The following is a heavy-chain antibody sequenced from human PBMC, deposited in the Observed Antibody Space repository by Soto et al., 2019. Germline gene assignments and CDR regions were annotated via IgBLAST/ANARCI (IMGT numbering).Heavy chain of an antibody. CDR3: ARSITMVRGVHYYYYYGMDV. CDR1: GGTFSSYA. J-gene: IGHJ6*02. D-gene: IGHD3-10*01. CDR2: IIPIFGTA. V-gene: IGHV1-69*13. Sequence: GASVKVSCKASGGTFSSYAISWVRQAPGQGLEWMGGIIPIFGTANYAQKFQGRVTITADESTSTAYMERSSLRSEDTAVYYCARSITMVRGVHYYYYYGMDVWGQGTTVAVSS.